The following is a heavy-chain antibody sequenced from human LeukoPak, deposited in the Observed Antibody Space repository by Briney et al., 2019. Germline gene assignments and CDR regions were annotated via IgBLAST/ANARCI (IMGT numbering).Heavy chain of an antibody. V-gene: IGHV3-23*01. J-gene: IGHJ4*02. Sequence: AGGSLRLSCAASGLTFSSYAMSWVRQAPGKGLEWVSVISGSGGSTYYADSVKGRFTISRDNAKNSLYLQMNSLRAEDTAVYYCARPERGYSYGYGPYYFDYWGQGTLVTVSS. CDR3: ARPERGYSYGYGPYYFDY. D-gene: IGHD5-18*01. CDR2: ISGSGGST. CDR1: GLTFSSYA.